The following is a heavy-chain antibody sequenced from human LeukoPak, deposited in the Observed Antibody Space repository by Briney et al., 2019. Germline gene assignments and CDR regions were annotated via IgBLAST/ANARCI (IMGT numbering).Heavy chain of an antibody. CDR1: GFTFSRYS. CDR3: ARDSVGLLTGLDY. V-gene: IGHV3-21*01. Sequence: GGSLRLSCAASGFTFSRYSMNWVRQAPGKGLEWVSSVTGSSSYIYYGDSVKGRFTISRDNAKNSLYLQMNSLRDEDTAVYYCARDSVGLLTGLDYWGQGTVVTVSS. D-gene: IGHD3-9*01. CDR2: VTGSSSYI. J-gene: IGHJ4*02.